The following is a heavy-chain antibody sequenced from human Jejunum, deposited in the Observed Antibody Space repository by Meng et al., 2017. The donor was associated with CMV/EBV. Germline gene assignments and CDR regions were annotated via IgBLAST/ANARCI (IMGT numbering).Heavy chain of an antibody. Sequence: SCASSGLSFTTASMSWVRQAPGKGLEWIGRIKPNTAGGTADYVAPVKGRFTISRDDSKNTLYLQMNSLKSEDTAVYYCTANYFDYWGQGTLVTVSS. V-gene: IGHV3-15*01. CDR2: IKPNTAGGTA. CDR3: TANYFDY. CDR1: GLSFTTAS. J-gene: IGHJ4*02.